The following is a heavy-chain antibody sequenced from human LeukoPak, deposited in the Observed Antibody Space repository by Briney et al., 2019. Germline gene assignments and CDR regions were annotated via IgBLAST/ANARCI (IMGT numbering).Heavy chain of an antibody. CDR2: VNPNSGGT. Sequence: GASVKVSCKASGGTFSSYAISWVRQAPGQGLEWMGWVNPNSGGTNYAQKFQGRVTMTRDTSISTAYMELSRLRSDDTAVYYCAREDDYGSNSYDYWGQGSLVTVSS. CDR3: AREDDYGSNSYDY. D-gene: IGHD4-23*01. J-gene: IGHJ4*02. V-gene: IGHV1-2*02. CDR1: GGTFSSYA.